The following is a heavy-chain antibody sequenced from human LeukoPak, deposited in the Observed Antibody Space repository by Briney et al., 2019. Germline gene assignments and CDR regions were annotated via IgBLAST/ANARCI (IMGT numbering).Heavy chain of an antibody. CDR1: GYTFTSNY. CDR3: ARDQEGFDY. J-gene: IGHJ4*02. CDR2: IYPRDGST. V-gene: IGHV1-46*01. Sequence: ASVEVSCKASGYTFTSNYIHWVRQAPGQGLEWMGMIYPRDGSTSYAQKFQGRVTVTRDTSTSTVHMELSGLRSEDTAVYYCARDQEGFDYWGQGTLVTVSS.